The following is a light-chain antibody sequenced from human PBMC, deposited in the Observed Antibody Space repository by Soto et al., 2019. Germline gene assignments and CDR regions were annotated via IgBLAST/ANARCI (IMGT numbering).Light chain of an antibody. CDR3: CSYAGSSTFV. Sequence: QSALTQPASVSGSPGQSITISCTGTSSDVGSYRFVSWYQQHPGKAPKLMIYEGSKRPSGVSNRFSGSKSGNTASLTISGLQAEGEADYYCCSYAGSSTFVFGTGTKVTVL. J-gene: IGLJ1*01. CDR1: SSDVGSYRF. V-gene: IGLV2-23*01. CDR2: EGS.